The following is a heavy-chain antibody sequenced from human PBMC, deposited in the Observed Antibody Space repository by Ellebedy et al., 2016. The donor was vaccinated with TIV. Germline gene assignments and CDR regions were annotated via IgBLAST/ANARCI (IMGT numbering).Heavy chain of an antibody. CDR1: GFTFSSYA. V-gene: IGHV3-48*04. CDR2: ISSSSSPI. Sequence: GGSLRLXCAASGFTFSSYAMHWVRQAPGKGLEWVSYISSSSSPIYYADSVKGRFTISRDNAKNSLYLQLNILRAEDTAVYYCARDLGVVRGVITLDYWGQGALVTVSS. J-gene: IGHJ4*02. CDR3: ARDLGVVRGVITLDY. D-gene: IGHD3-10*01.